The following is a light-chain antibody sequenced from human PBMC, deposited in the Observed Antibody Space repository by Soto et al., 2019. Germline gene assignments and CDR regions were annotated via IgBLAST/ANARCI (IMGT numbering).Light chain of an antibody. CDR1: SSNIGANT. Sequence: QSVLTQPPSASGTPGQRVTISCSGSSSNIGANTVNWYQQLPGTAPRLLIYSKDQRPSGVPDRFSGSRSGTSASLAISGLQSEDEADYYCAAWDDSLSGRVFGGGTKVTVL. CDR3: AAWDDSLSGRV. CDR2: SKD. V-gene: IGLV1-44*01. J-gene: IGLJ3*02.